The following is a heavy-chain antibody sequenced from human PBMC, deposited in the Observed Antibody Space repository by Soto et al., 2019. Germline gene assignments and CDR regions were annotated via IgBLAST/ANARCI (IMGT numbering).Heavy chain of an antibody. J-gene: IGHJ4*02. Sequence: PGGSLRLSCAASGFNFGTSWMGWVRQARGKGLEWVANIKEDGIDKYYADNVKGRFTIFRDNAKNSLVLQMNSLRVEDSAVYYCVRDNMVFHESRADFDLWGQGTLVTVSS. CDR2: IKEDGIDK. D-gene: IGHD6-6*01. CDR1: GFNFGTSW. V-gene: IGHV3-7*01. CDR3: VRDNMVFHESRADFDL.